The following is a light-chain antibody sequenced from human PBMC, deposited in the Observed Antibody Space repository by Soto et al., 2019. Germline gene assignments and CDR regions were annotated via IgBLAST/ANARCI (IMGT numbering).Light chain of an antibody. V-gene: IGKV3-15*01. CDR3: QQYIRCPLT. J-gene: IGKJ4*01. Sequence: FTYSPPASSVSPEKGDTLFCRASQDVSSNLAWYQQKPGQAPSLLIYGASTRATGNPARFSGSGSGTEFTLTISSLQSEDYAVYFCQQYIRCPLTFGGGTKVEIK. CDR1: QDVSSN. CDR2: GAS.